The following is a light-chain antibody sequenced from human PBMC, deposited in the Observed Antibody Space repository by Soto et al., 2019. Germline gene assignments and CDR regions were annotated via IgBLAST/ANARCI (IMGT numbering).Light chain of an antibody. CDR1: SSDVGGYNY. CDR2: EVS. CDR3: SSYTSSSTPYV. Sequence: LTQPASVSGSPGQSITISCTGTSSDVGGYNYVSWYQQHPGKAPKLMIYEVSNRPSGVSNRFSGSKSGNTASLTISGLQAEDEADYYCSSYTSSSTPYVSGTGTKVTAL. J-gene: IGLJ1*01. V-gene: IGLV2-14*01.